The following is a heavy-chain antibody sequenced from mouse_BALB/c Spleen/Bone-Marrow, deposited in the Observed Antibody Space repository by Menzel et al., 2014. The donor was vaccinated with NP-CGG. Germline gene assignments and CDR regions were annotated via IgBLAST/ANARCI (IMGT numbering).Heavy chain of an antibody. D-gene: IGHD1-1*01. J-gene: IGHJ3*01. CDR3: ARRAYGGSYGFAY. V-gene: IGHV1-7*01. CDR1: GYTFTSYW. Sequence: QVQLQQSGAELAKPGASLKMSCKASGYTFTSYWMHRVKQRPGQGLEWIGYINPSTDYTEYNQKFKDKATLTADKSYSTAFMQLSSLTSEDSAVYYCARRAYGGSYGFAYWGQGTLVTVSA. CDR2: INPSTDYT.